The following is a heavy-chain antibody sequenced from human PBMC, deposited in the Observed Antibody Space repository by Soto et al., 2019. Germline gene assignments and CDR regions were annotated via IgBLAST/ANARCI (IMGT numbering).Heavy chain of an antibody. CDR3: ARDPDSFDY. CDR2: INLDGSEK. V-gene: IGHV3-7*03. CDR1: GFTFSNYW. J-gene: IGHJ4*02. Sequence: EVQLLESGGGLVQPGGSLRLSCAASGFTFSNYWMSWVRQAPGKGLEWVANINLDGSEKYYVDSVKGRFSISRDNAKNSLSLQMNSLRAEDTAVYYCARDPDSFDYWGQGTLVTVSS.